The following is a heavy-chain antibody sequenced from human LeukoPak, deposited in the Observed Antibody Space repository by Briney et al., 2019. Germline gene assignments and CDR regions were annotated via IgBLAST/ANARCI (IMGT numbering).Heavy chain of an antibody. J-gene: IGHJ4*02. V-gene: IGHV3-7*05. CDR1: GFTFSSNW. D-gene: IGHD3-10*01. CDR2: INQDGSEK. Sequence: GGSLRLSCAASGFTFSSNWMSWVRQAPVKGLEWVANINQDGSEKYYVDSVRGRFTVSRDNSKNSLYLQMDSLRADDTALYYCVRDRVTKTMDSDYWGQGTLVTVSS. CDR3: VRDRVTKTMDSDY.